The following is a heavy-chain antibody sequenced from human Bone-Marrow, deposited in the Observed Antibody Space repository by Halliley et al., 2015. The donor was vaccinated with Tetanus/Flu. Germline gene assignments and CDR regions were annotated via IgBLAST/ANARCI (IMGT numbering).Heavy chain of an antibody. V-gene: IGHV4-30-4*01. D-gene: IGHD7-27*01. J-gene: IGHJ4*02. CDR2: IYYSGSP. Sequence: GKGLEWFGYIYYSGSPYPNPSLKSRVTISVDPSPNQFSLKLTSVTAADTAVYYCARVLSGAYWGQGTLVTVSS. CDR3: ARVLSGAY.